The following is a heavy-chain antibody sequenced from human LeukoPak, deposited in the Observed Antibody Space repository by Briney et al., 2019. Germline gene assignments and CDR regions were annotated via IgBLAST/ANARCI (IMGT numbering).Heavy chain of an antibody. CDR2: INPDSGGT. CDR3: ARGEDCGGGSSVKY. CDR1: GYIFIGYY. V-gene: IGHV1-2*06. J-gene: IGHJ4*02. D-gene: IGHD2-15*01. Sequence: ASVKVSCKASGYIFIGYYMYWVRQAPGQGLEWMERINPDSGGTEYAQNLQGRITMTRDTSISTAYMELSRLGSDDTAVYYCARGEDCGGGSSVKYWGQGTPVTVSS.